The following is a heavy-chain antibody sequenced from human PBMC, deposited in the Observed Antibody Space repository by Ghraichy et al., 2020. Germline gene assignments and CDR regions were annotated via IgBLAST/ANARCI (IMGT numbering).Heavy chain of an antibody. J-gene: IGHJ4*02. D-gene: IGHD6-13*01. V-gene: IGHV3-30*18. CDR1: GFTFSSYG. CDR2: ISYDGSNK. Sequence: GGSLRLSCAASGFTFSSYGMHWVRQAPGKGLEWVAVISYDGSNKYYADSVKGRFTISRDNSKNTLYLQMNSLRAEDTAVYYCAKEGAYSGYSSSWYGDRPYYFDYWGQGTLVTVSS. CDR3: AKEGAYSGYSSSWYGDRPYYFDY.